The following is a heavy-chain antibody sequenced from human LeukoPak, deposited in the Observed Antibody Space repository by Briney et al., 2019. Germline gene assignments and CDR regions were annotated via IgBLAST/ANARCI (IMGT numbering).Heavy chain of an antibody. Sequence: SETLSLTCAVSGGSISSGGYSWSWIRQPPGKGLEWIGYIYRSGSTYYNPSLKSRVTISVDRSKNQFSLKLSSVTAADTAVHYCAVGLRSYFDYWGQGTLVTVSS. V-gene: IGHV4-30-2*01. CDR3: AVGLRSYFDY. J-gene: IGHJ4*02. D-gene: IGHD4-17*01. CDR2: IYRSGST. CDR1: GGSISSGGYS.